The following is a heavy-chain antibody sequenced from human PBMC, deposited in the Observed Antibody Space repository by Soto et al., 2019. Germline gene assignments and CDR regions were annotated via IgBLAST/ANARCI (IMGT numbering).Heavy chain of an antibody. V-gene: IGHV3-21*01. D-gene: IGHD6-13*01. CDR2: ISSSSSYI. CDR3: ARPEIRGAYSSSWYDY. Sequence: PGGSLRLSCAASGFIFSDHSMNWVRQAPGKGLEWVSSISSSSSYIYYADSVKGRFTISRDNAKNSLYLQMNSLGAEDTAVYFCARPEIRGAYSSSWYDYWGQGILVTVSS. J-gene: IGHJ4*02. CDR1: GFIFSDHS.